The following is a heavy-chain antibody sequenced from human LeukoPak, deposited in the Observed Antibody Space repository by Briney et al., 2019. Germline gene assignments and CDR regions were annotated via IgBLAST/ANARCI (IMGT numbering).Heavy chain of an antibody. J-gene: IGHJ4*02. CDR2: IYSGGST. Sequence: GGSLRLSCAASGFTVSSNYMSWVRQAPGKGLEWVSVIYSGGSTYYADSVKGRFTISRDNSKNTLYLRMNSLRAEDTAVYYCARWDTIYFDYWGQGTLVTVSS. CDR3: ARWDTIYFDY. V-gene: IGHV3-66*01. D-gene: IGHD3-3*01. CDR1: GFTVSSNY.